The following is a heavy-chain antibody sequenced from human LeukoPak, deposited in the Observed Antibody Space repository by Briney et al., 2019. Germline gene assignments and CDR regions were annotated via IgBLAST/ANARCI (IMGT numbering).Heavy chain of an antibody. D-gene: IGHD1-26*01. Sequence: ASVKVSCKASGYTFTGYYMHWVRPAPGQGLEWMGWINPNSGGTNYAQKFQGRVTMTRDTSISTAYMELSRLRSDDTAVYYCARDDSGSYYRNDYWGQGTLVTVSS. CDR1: GYTFTGYY. V-gene: IGHV1-2*02. CDR2: INPNSGGT. CDR3: ARDDSGSYYRNDY. J-gene: IGHJ4*02.